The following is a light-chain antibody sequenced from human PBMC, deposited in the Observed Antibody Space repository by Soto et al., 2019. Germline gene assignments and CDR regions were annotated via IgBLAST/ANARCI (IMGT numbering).Light chain of an antibody. Sequence: QSALTQPASVSGSPGQSITISCTGTSSDVGGYNYVSWYQQHPGKAPKLMIYEVSNRPSGVSNRFSGSKSGNTASLTISGLQAEDEADYYCSSYTSRSPLVFGTGTKVT. CDR3: SSYTSRSPLV. CDR1: SSDVGGYNY. J-gene: IGLJ1*01. V-gene: IGLV2-14*01. CDR2: EVS.